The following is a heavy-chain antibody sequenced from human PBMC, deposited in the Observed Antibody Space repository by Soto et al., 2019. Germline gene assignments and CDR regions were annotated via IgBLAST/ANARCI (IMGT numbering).Heavy chain of an antibody. J-gene: IGHJ4*02. Sequence: SVKVSCKVSGGTFSSYAISWVRQAPGQGLEWMGGIIPIFGTANYAQKFQGRVTITADESTSTAYMELSSLRSEDTAVYYCARENLMVRGVIGYWGQGTLVTVSS. V-gene: IGHV1-69*13. CDR3: ARENLMVRGVIGY. CDR2: IIPIFGTA. CDR1: GGTFSSYA. D-gene: IGHD3-10*01.